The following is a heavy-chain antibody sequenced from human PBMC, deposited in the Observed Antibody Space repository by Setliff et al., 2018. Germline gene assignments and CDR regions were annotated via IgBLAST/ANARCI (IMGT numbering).Heavy chain of an antibody. CDR3: ARTVGYSSVWYDGDWFDP. J-gene: IGHJ5*02. CDR1: GFSLNTSGVG. D-gene: IGHD6-19*01. Sequence: SGPTLVNPTQTLTLTCTFSGFSLNTSGVGVGWIRQPPGKALEWLALIYSDDDKLYSPSLKIRLTITKDTSKNQVILTMTNMDPADTATYYCARTVGYSSVWYDGDWFDPWGQGTLVTVSS. CDR2: IYSDDDK. V-gene: IGHV2-5*02.